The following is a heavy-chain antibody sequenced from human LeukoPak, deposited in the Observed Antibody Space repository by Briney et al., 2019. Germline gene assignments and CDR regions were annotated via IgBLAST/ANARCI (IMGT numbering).Heavy chain of an antibody. V-gene: IGHV3-43*01. CDR3: ANESPHIGGYYK. Sequence: PGGSLRLSCAASGFTVSSNYMSWVRQAPGKGLEWVSLISGDGESTYYADSVQGRFTISRDNSKNSLYLQMNRLRTEDTALYYCANESPHIGGYYKWGQGTLVTVSS. CDR1: GFTVSSNY. CDR2: ISGDGEST. J-gene: IGHJ4*02. D-gene: IGHD3-22*01.